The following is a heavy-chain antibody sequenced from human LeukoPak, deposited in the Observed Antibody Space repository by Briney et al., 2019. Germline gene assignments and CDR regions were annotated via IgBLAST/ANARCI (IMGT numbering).Heavy chain of an antibody. V-gene: IGHV1-2*06. CDR1: GYTFTGYY. J-gene: IGHJ4*02. CDR2: INPNSGGT. D-gene: IGHD3-22*01. CDR3: AREADDSSGYYAFDY. Sequence: ASVKVSCKASGYTFTGYYMHWVRHAPGQGLEWMGRINPNSGGTNYAQKFQGRVTMTRDTSISTAYMELSRLRSDDTAVYYCAREADDSSGYYAFDYWGQGTLVTVSS.